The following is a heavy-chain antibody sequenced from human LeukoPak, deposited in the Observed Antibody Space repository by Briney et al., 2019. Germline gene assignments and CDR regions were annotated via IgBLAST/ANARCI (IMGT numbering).Heavy chain of an antibody. J-gene: IGHJ4*02. Sequence: GGSLRLSCAASGFSFSTYRMIWVRKAPGKGLEWVSSVSGTSEYIYYADSVRGRFTISRDNAKNTVYLQMNSLRAEDTAVYYCARWFSSGWYSDYWGQGTLVTVSS. CDR3: ARWFSSGWYSDY. D-gene: IGHD6-19*01. CDR1: GFSFSTYR. V-gene: IGHV3-21*06. CDR2: VSGTSEYI.